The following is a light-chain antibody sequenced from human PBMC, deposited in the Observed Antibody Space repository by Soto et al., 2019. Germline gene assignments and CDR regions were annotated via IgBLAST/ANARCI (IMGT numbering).Light chain of an antibody. CDR1: QSVSSSY. CDR3: KQYGSSPPYT. Sequence: EIVLTQSPGTRSLSPGERATLSCRASQSVSSSYLAWYQQKPGQAPRLLIYGASSRATGIPDRFSGSGSGTDFTLTISRLEPEDFAVYYCKQYGSSPPYTFGQGTKLEIK. V-gene: IGKV3-20*01. J-gene: IGKJ2*01. CDR2: GAS.